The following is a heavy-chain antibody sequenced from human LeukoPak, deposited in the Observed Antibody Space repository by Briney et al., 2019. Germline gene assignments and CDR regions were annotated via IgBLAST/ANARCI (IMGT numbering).Heavy chain of an antibody. CDR1: GGSINSNDYY. Sequence: PSETLSLTCTVSGGSINSNDYYWGWVRLPPGQGLEWLGSIYYSGSTYYNPSLMGRVTISVDTSKNQFSLKLNSVTAADTAVYYCATVIHFYDTSGYLTPFDYWGRGTLVTVSS. D-gene: IGHD3-22*01. J-gene: IGHJ4*02. CDR2: IYYSGST. CDR3: ATVIHFYDTSGYLTPFDY. V-gene: IGHV4-39*07.